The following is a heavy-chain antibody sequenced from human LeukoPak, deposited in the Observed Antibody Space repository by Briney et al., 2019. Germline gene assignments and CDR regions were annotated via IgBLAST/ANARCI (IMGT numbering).Heavy chain of an antibody. V-gene: IGHV3-30-3*01. Sequence: GRSLRLSCAASGFTFSSYAMHWVRQAPGKGLEWVAVISYDGSSKYYADSVKGRFTVSRDNSKNTLYLQMNSLRVEDTAVYYCARDQDNSGWYWGFDPWGQGTLVTVSS. J-gene: IGHJ5*02. CDR2: ISYDGSSK. CDR1: GFTFSSYA. D-gene: IGHD6-19*01. CDR3: ARDQDNSGWYWGFDP.